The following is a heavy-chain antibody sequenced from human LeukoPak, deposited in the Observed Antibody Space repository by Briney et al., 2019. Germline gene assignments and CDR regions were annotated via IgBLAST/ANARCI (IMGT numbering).Heavy chain of an antibody. V-gene: IGHV3-30*02. D-gene: IGHD1-26*01. CDR1: GFTFSSYG. CDR2: IRYDGSNK. J-gene: IGHJ6*03. CDR3: AKDPGDSVRGYYMDV. Sequence: GGSLRLSCAASGFTFSSYGMHWVRQAPGKGLEWVAFIRYDGSNKYYADSVKGRFTISRDNSKNMLYLQVNSVTADDTAVYYCAKDPGDSVRGYYMDVWGKGTTVIVSS.